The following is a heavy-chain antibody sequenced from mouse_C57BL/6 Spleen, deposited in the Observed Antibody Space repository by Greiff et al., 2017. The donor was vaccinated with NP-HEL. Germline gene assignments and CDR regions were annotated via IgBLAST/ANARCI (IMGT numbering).Heavy chain of an antibody. CDR2: ISYDGSN. J-gene: IGHJ4*01. CDR1: GYSITSGYY. Sequence: EVKLQESGPGLVKPSQSLSLTCSVTGYSITSGYYWNWIRQFPGNKLEWMGYISYDGSNNYNPSLKNRISITRDTSKNQFFLKLNSVTTEDTATYYCARDQGGSPLYYAMDYWGQGTSVTVSS. D-gene: IGHD1-1*01. V-gene: IGHV3-6*01. CDR3: ARDQGGSPLYYAMDY.